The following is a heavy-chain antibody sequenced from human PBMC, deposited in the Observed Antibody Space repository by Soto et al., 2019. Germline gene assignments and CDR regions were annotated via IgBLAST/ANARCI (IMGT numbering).Heavy chain of an antibody. V-gene: IGHV3-74*01. J-gene: IGHJ4*02. CDR3: AKVMTEYSGVAIDH. D-gene: IGHD1-26*01. CDR2: LSPDGRST. Sequence: GSLRPSCTASGFTFSDYWMHWLRQAPGKGLVWVSRLSPDGRSTSYADSVKGRFTISRDNAKNTLYLQMNSLRAEDTAMYFCAKVMTEYSGVAIDHWGQGTLVTVSS. CDR1: GFTFSDYW.